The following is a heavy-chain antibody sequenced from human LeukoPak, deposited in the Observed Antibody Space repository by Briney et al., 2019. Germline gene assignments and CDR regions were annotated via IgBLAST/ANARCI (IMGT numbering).Heavy chain of an antibody. V-gene: IGHV3-7*01. J-gene: IGHJ4*02. CDR3: ARDYYGSGSYYKLGDWEDYFDY. D-gene: IGHD3-10*01. Sequence: GRSLRLSCAASGFTFSSYAMHWVRQAPGKGLEWVANIKQDGSEKYYVDSVKGRFTISRDNAKNSLYLQMNSLRAEDTAVYYCARDYYGSGSYYKLGDWEDYFDYWGQGTLVTVSS. CDR2: IKQDGSEK. CDR1: GFTFSSYA.